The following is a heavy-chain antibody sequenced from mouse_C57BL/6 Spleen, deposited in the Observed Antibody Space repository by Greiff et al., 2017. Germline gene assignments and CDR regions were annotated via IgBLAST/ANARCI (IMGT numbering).Heavy chain of an antibody. CDR1: GFNFKGDY. Sequence: EVQLQESGAELVRPGASVKLSCTASGFNFKGDYMHWVKQRPEQGLEWIGWIDPGNGDTEYASKFQGKATITADTSSNTAYLQLSSLTSEDTAVYYCTTHSYRFAYWGQGTLVTVSA. CDR3: TTHSYRFAY. V-gene: IGHV14-4*01. CDR2: IDPGNGDT. J-gene: IGHJ3*01. D-gene: IGHD2-10*01.